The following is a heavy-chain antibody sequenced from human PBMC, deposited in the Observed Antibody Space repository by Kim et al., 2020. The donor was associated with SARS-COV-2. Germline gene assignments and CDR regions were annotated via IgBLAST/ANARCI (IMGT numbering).Heavy chain of an antibody. Sequence: NPALKSRVTMSGDTSKNQFSLTLSSVTAVDTAVYYCASVYGSGSYAYFDYWGQGTLVTVSS. CDR3: ASVYGSGSYAYFDY. D-gene: IGHD3-10*01. J-gene: IGHJ4*02. V-gene: IGHV4-28*01.